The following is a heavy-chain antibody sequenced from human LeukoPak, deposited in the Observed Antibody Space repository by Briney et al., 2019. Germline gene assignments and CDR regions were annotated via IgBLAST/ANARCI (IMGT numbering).Heavy chain of an antibody. V-gene: IGHV1-69*06. CDR2: IIPIFGTA. Sequence: GASVKVSCKASGGTFSSYAISWVRQAPGQGLEWMGGIIPIFGTANYAQKFQGRVTMTGDTSTSTVYMELSSLRSEDTAVYYCARDYVDTATRGGYYYYYMDVWGKGTTVTVSS. CDR1: GGTFSSYA. J-gene: IGHJ6*03. CDR3: ARDYVDTATRGGYYYYYMDV. D-gene: IGHD5-18*01.